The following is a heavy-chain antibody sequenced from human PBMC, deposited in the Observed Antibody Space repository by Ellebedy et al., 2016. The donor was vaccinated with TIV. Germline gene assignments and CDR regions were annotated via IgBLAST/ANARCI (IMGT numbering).Heavy chain of an antibody. J-gene: IGHJ4*02. CDR1: GFTFRSYD. CDR2: IGTAGDT. V-gene: IGHV3-13*01. Sequence: GESLKISCAASGFTFRSYDMHWVRQATGKGLEWVSAIGTAGDTYYPGSVKGRFTISRENAKNSLYLQMNCLRAEDTAVYYCARVRFGDTAVDYWGQGTLVTVSS. CDR3: ARVRFGDTAVDY. D-gene: IGHD5-18*01.